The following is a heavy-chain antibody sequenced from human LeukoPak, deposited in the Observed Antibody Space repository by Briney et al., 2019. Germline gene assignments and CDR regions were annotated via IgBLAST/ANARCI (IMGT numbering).Heavy chain of an antibody. J-gene: IGHJ6*03. V-gene: IGHV1-8*03. CDR3: ARVPSSALAAAGTGGLSDYYYYYMDV. CDR1: RYTFTSYD. CDR2: MNPNSGNT. D-gene: IGHD6-13*01. Sequence: ASVKVSCKASRYTFTSYDINWVRQATGQGLEWMGWMNPNSGNTGYAQKFQGRVTITRNTSISTAYMELSSLRSEDTAVYYCARVPSSALAAAGTGGLSDYYYYYMDVWGKGTTVTVSS.